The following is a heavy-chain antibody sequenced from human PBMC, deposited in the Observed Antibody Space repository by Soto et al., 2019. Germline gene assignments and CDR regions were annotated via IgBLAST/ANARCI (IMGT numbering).Heavy chain of an antibody. Sequence: PGGSLRLSCAASGFTFSSYSMNWVRQAPGKGLEWVSYISSSSSTIYHADSVKGRFTISRDNAKNSLYLQMNSLRDEDTAVYYCARENGGGYSYGQIDYWGQGTLVTVSS. J-gene: IGHJ4*02. CDR3: ARENGGGYSYGQIDY. CDR2: ISSSSSTI. CDR1: GFTFSSYS. D-gene: IGHD5-18*01. V-gene: IGHV3-48*02.